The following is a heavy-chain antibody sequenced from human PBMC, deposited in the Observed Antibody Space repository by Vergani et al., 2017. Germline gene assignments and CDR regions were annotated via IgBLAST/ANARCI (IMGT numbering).Heavy chain of an antibody. CDR3: ARGPRKQPGGYFDY. D-gene: IGHD6-13*01. J-gene: IGHJ4*02. CDR2: IIPIFGTA. CDR1: GGTFSSYA. V-gene: IGHV1-69*06. Sequence: QVQLVQSGAEVKKPGSSVKVSCKASGGTFSSYAISWVRQAPGQGLEWMGGIIPIFGTANYAQKFQGRVTITADKSTSTAYMELSSLRSEGTAVYYCARGPRKQPGGYFDYWGQGSLVTVSS.